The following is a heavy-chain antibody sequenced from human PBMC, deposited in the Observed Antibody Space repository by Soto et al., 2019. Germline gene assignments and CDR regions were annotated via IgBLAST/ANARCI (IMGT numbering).Heavy chain of an antibody. J-gene: IGHJ4*02. D-gene: IGHD2-15*01. CDR3: AHRPSYCSGGSCYSGFDY. CDR1: GFSLSTSGVG. CDR2: IYWDDDR. V-gene: IGHV2-5*02. Sequence: QITLKESGPTLVKPTQTLTLTCTFSGFSLSTSGVGVGWIRQPPGKALEWLALIYWDDDRRYSPSLKSRLTIAKDTSQKHVVLTMTNMDLVDTATYYCAHRPSYCSGGSCYSGFDYWGQGTLVTVSS.